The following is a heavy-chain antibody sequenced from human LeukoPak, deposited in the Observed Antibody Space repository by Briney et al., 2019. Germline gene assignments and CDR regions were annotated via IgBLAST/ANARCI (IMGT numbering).Heavy chain of an antibody. CDR1: GFTFRNYG. J-gene: IGHJ6*03. D-gene: IGHD2-8*02. CDR2: IWSDGNNR. Sequence: GGSLRLSCAAPGFTFRNYGMHWVRQATGKGLEWVSLIWSDGNNRFYADSVKGRFTISRDNSKNMLYLQMDTLRAEDTALYYCAKDPGASVSGFHMDVWGKGTTVIVSS. CDR3: AKDPGASVSGFHMDV. V-gene: IGHV3-30*02.